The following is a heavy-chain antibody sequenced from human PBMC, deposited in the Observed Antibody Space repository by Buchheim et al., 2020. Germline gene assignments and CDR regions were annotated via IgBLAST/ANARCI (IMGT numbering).Heavy chain of an antibody. D-gene: IGHD2-2*02. V-gene: IGHV3-7*01. CDR3: ARGDIVVVPAAIRTRVRAYYFDY. J-gene: IGHJ4*02. CDR2: IKQDGSEK. Sequence: EVQLVESGGGLVQPGGSLRLSCAASGFTFSSYWMSWVRQAPGKGLEGVANIKQDGSEKYYVDSVKGRFTISRDNAKNSLYLQMNSLRAEDTAVYYCARGDIVVVPAAIRTRVRAYYFDYWGQGTL. CDR1: GFTFSSYW.